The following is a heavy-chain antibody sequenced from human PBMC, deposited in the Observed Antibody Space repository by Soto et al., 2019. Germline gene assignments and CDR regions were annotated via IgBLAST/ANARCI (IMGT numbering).Heavy chain of an antibody. V-gene: IGHV4-34*01. J-gene: IGHJ4*02. D-gene: IGHD2-2*01. CDR1: GGFFSGYY. CDR3: ARGGGDCSSTSCHSFDY. Sequence: QVQLQQWGAGLLKPSETLSLTCAVYGGFFSGYYWSWIRQPPGKGLEWIGEINHSGSTNYNPSLKSRVTISVDKSKNQSSLKLSSVTAADTAVYYCARGGGDCSSTSCHSFDYWGQGTLVTVSS. CDR2: INHSGST.